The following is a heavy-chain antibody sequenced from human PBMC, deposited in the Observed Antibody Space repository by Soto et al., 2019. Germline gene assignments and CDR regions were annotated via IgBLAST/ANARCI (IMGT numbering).Heavy chain of an antibody. J-gene: IGHJ6*02. CDR2: MNPNSGNT. CDR1: GYTFTSYD. V-gene: IGHV1-8*01. D-gene: IGHD6-13*01. Sequence: QVQLVQSGAEVKKPGASVKVSCKASGYTFTSYDINWVRQATGQGLEWMGWMNPNSGNTGYAQKFQGRVTMTRNTSISTAYMELSSLRSEDTAVYYCAREVPASSSWYSYYYYGMDVWGQGTTVTVSS. CDR3: AREVPASSSWYSYYYYGMDV.